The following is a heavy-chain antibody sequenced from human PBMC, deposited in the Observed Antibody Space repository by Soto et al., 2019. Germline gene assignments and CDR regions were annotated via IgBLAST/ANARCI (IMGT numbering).Heavy chain of an antibody. CDR3: ARSEMALGVGMDV. Sequence: SETLSLTCTFSGDSVSSGSFYWSWIRQPPGKELEWIGYISYTGSTNYNPSLNSRVTMSVDTSKNQFSLKLSSVTAADTAVYCSARSEMALGVGMDVWGQGALVT. CDR1: GDSVSSGSFY. J-gene: IGHJ4*02. CDR2: ISYTGST. D-gene: IGHD6-13*01. V-gene: IGHV4-61*01.